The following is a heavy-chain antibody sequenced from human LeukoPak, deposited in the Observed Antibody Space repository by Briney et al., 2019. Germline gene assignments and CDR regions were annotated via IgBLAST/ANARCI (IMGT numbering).Heavy chain of an antibody. V-gene: IGHV3-30*04. CDR3: ARVEDYDILTGFDY. CDR2: ISYDGSNK. CDR1: GFTFSSYA. D-gene: IGHD3-9*01. J-gene: IGHJ4*02. Sequence: GGSLRLSCAASGFTFSSYAMHWVRQAPGKGLEWVAVISYDGSNKYYADSVKGRFTISRDNSKNTLYLQMNSLRAEDTAVYYCARVEDYDILTGFDYWGQGTLVTVSS.